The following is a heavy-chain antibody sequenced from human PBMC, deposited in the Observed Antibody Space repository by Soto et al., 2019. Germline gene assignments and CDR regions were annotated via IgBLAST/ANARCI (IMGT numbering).Heavy chain of an antibody. CDR1: GFTFSIYW. CDR3: ARDLKGSPDS. Sequence: PGGSLRLSCAASGFTFSIYWMHWVRQAPGKGLVWVSLINPDGTTTNYADSVKGRFTISRDDAKNTVYLQMNSLRVEDTAVYYCARDLKGSPDSWGQGT. CDR2: INPDGTTT. V-gene: IGHV3-74*01. J-gene: IGHJ4*02. D-gene: IGHD1-26*01.